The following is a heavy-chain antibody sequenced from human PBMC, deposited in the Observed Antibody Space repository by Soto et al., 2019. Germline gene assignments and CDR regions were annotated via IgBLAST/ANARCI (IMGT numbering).Heavy chain of an antibody. CDR3: ARDLQENYYDSSGYYDDAS. V-gene: IGHV3-21*01. CDR2: ISSSSSYI. Sequence: GSLRLSCAASGFTFSSYSMNWVRQAPGKGLEWVSSISSSSSYIYYADSVKGRFTISRDNAKNSLYLQMNSLRVEDTAVYYCARDLQENYYDSSGYYDDASWGQGTLVTVSS. J-gene: IGHJ4*02. D-gene: IGHD3-22*01. CDR1: GFTFSSYS.